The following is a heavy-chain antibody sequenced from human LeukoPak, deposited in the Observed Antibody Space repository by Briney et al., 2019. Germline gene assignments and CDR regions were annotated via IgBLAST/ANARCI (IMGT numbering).Heavy chain of an antibody. Sequence: GGSLRLSCAASGFTFSSHGMSWVRQAPGKGLEWVSAISSSGSTTYYADSVKGRFTISRDNSKNTLYLQMDSLRAEDTAIYSCAKDREVASAGAADSWGQGTQVTVSS. CDR3: AKDREVASAGAADS. J-gene: IGHJ4*02. V-gene: IGHV3-23*01. CDR2: ISSSGSTT. CDR1: GFTFSSHG. D-gene: IGHD6-13*01.